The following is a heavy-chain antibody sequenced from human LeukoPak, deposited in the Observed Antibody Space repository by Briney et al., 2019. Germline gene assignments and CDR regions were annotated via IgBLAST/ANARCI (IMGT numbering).Heavy chain of an antibody. J-gene: IGHJ4*02. Sequence: SGPALVKPTQTLTLTCTFSGISLSTRGMRVSWIRQPPGKALEWLARIDWDDDKFYSTSLKTRLTNSKDTSKNQVVLTMTNMDPVDTATYYCARGYSGYADFDYWGQGTLVTVSS. D-gene: IGHD5-12*01. CDR1: GISLSTRGMR. CDR2: IDWDDDK. V-gene: IGHV2-70*04. CDR3: ARGYSGYADFDY.